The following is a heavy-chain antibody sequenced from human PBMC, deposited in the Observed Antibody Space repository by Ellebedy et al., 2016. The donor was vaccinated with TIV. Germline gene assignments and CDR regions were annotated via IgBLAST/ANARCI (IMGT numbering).Heavy chain of an antibody. D-gene: IGHD2-15*01. J-gene: IGHJ6*04. CDR1: GGSFSSYY. V-gene: IGHV4-34*01. Sequence: SETLSLXCAVSGGSFSSYYWTWIRQPPGKGLEWIGEINHSGSTNYNPSLKSRVTISVDTSKNQFSLKLSSVTAADTAVYYCARQAISTDLVVVVATTPWGKGTTVTVSS. CDR2: INHSGST. CDR3: ARQAISTDLVVVVATTP.